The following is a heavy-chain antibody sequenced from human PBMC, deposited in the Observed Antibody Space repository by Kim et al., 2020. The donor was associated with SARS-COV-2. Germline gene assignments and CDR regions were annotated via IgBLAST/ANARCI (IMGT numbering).Heavy chain of an antibody. CDR1: GFTFSSYG. D-gene: IGHD1-1*01. V-gene: IGHV3-30*18. CDR3: AKEGRTYSHAFDI. J-gene: IGHJ3*02. Sequence: GGSLRLSCAASGFTFSSYGMHWVRQAPGKGLEWVAVISYDGSNQYYADSVKGRFTISRDNAKNTLYLQMNSLRAEDTAVYYCAKEGRTYSHAFDIWGQGTMVTVSS. CDR2: ISYDGSNQ.